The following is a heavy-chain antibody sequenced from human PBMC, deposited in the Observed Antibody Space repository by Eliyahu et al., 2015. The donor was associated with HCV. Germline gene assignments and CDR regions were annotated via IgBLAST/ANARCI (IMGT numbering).Heavy chain of an antibody. CDR2: IWYDGDNK. D-gene: IGHD1-1*01. Sequence: RGVRPGGCKGLAWAAVIWYDGDNKQYADSVKGRFTISRDNSKNTLYLQMNSLRDEDTAVFYCARSPGTTVTWKEMDVWGQGTTVTVSS. CDR3: ARSPGTTVTWKEMDV. V-gene: IGHV3-33*01. J-gene: IGHJ6*02.